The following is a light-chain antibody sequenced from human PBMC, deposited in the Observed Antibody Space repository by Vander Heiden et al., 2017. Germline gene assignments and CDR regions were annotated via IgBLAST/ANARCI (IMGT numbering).Light chain of an antibody. CDR3: ATWDNGLSAML. CDR2: DNT. Sequence: QPVFTQPSSVSAAPGHNVTISCSGSSSNIGNNYASWYQHLPGAAPKLLINDNTKRPAGIPDRFSGWKSGTAATLGITGLQTGDEAKYDCATWDNGLSAMLFGGGTKVTVL. CDR1: SSNIGNNY. J-gene: IGLJ2*01. V-gene: IGLV1-51*01.